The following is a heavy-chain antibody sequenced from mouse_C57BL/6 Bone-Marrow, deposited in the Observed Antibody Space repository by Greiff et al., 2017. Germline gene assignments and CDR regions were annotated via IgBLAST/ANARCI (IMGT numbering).Heavy chain of an antibody. D-gene: IGHD1-1*01. V-gene: IGHV1-15*01. Sequence: QVQLQQSGAELVRPGASVTLSCKASGYTFTDYEMHWVKQTPVHGLEWIGAIDPETGGTAYNQKFKGKAILTADKSSSTAYMELRSLTSEDYAVYHCTRRYYGRSHWFAYWGQGALVTVSA. CDR2: IDPETGGT. J-gene: IGHJ3*01. CDR3: TRRYYGRSHWFAY. CDR1: GYTFTDYE.